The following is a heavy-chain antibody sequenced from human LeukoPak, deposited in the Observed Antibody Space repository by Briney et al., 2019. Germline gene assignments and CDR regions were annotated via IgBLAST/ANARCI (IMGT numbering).Heavy chain of an antibody. CDR1: GFTFSSYE. J-gene: IGHJ4*02. CDR2: ISSSGSTI. CDR3: AREGSFTFGGVIVSPY. Sequence: QPGGSLRLSCAASGFTFSSYEMNWVRQAPGKGLEWVSYISSSGSTIYYADSVKGRFTISRDNAKNSLYLQMNSLRADDTAGYYCAREGSFTFGGVIVSPYWGQGTLVTVSS. V-gene: IGHV3-48*03. D-gene: IGHD3-16*02.